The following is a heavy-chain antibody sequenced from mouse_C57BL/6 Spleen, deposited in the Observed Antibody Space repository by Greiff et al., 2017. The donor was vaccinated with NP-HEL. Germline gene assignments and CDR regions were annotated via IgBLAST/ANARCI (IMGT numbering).Heavy chain of an antibody. CDR1: GYTFTDYY. CDR3: ANNDPNNSNSYAMDY. D-gene: IGHD2-5*01. Sequence: EVQLQQSGPELVKPGASVKISCKASGYTFTDYYMNWVKQSHGKSLEWIGDINPNNGGTSYNQKFKGKATLTVDKSSSTAYMELRSLTSEDSAVYYCANNDPNNSNSYAMDYWGQGTSVTVSS. J-gene: IGHJ4*01. CDR2: INPNNGGT. V-gene: IGHV1-26*01.